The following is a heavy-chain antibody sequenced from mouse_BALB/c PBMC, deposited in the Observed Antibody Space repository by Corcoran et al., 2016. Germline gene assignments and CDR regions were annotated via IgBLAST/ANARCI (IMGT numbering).Heavy chain of an antibody. D-gene: IGHD2-1*01. CDR3: ARIAGNYYAMDY. J-gene: IGHJ4*01. CDR2: IWWDDDK. V-gene: IGHV8-8*01. CDR1: GFSLSTSGMG. Sequence: VTMKESRPGILPPSQTLSLTCSFSGFSLSTSGMGVGWIRQPSGKGLEWLAHIWWDDDKYYNTALKSGLTISKDTSKTQVFLKIASVDTADTATYYCARIAGNYYAMDYWGQGSSVTVSS.